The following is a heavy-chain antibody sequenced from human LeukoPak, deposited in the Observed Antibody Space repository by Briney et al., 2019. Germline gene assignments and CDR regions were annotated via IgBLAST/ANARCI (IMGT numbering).Heavy chain of an antibody. Sequence: WASVKVSCKASGYTFTSYGISWVRQAPGQGLEWMGWISAYNGNTNYAQKVQGRVTMTTDTSTSTANMELRSLRSDDTAVYYCARDRIASYDFWSGYYVWNYWGQGTLVTVSS. CDR3: ARDRIASYDFWSGYYVWNY. V-gene: IGHV1-18*01. CDR1: GYTFTSYG. J-gene: IGHJ4*02. CDR2: ISAYNGNT. D-gene: IGHD3-3*01.